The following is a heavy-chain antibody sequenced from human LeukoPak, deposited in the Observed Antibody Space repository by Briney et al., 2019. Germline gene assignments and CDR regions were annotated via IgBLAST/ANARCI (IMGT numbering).Heavy chain of an antibody. D-gene: IGHD3-10*01. Sequence: GASVKVSCKASGGTFTNYAINWVRQAPGQGLEWMGGIIPIFGTANYAQKFQGRVTITADKFTSTAYMELRSLRSDDTAVYYCARDQMVRGVIIPCQDYWGQGTLVTVSS. J-gene: IGHJ4*02. CDR3: ARDQMVRGVIIPCQDY. CDR1: GGTFTNYA. V-gene: IGHV1-69*06. CDR2: IIPIFGTA.